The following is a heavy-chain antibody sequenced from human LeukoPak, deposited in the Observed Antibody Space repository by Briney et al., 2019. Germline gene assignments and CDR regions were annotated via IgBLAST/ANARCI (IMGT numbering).Heavy chain of an antibody. CDR3: AGPYSSGWQMGFDY. CDR2: IYYRGSI. V-gene: IGHV4-39*01. Sequence: SETLSLTCTVSGGSISSNSYSWGWIRQPPGKGLEWIGSIYYRGSIYYNPSLKSRVTISVDTSKNQFSLTLTSVTAADTAVYYCAGPYSSGWQMGFDYWGQGTLVTVSS. CDR1: GGSISSNSYS. D-gene: IGHD6-19*01. J-gene: IGHJ4*02.